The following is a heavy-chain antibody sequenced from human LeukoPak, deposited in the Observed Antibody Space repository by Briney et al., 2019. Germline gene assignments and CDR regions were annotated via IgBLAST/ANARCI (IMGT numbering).Heavy chain of an antibody. J-gene: IGHJ4*02. CDR2: IYYSGRT. Sequence: SETLSLTCTVSGGSISSYYWSWIRQPPGQGLEWIGYIYYSGRTNYNPSLKSRVTISVDTSKNQFSLKLSSVTAADTAVYYCARDGDGSVWSDYWGQGTLVTVSS. D-gene: IGHD6-19*01. V-gene: IGHV4-59*01. CDR1: GGSISSYY. CDR3: ARDGDGSVWSDY.